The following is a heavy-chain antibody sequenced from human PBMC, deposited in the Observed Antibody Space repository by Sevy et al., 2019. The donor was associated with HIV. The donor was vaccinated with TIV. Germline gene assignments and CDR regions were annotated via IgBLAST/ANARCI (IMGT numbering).Heavy chain of an antibody. V-gene: IGHV1-18*01. D-gene: IGHD3-9*01. CDR2: ISAYNGNT. CDR3: AGDEVLRYFDWLLYSDYYYGMDV. CDR1: GYTFTSYG. J-gene: IGHJ6*02. Sequence: ASVKVSCKASGYTFTSYGISWVRQAPGQGLEWMGWISAYNGNTNYAQKLQGRVTMTTDTSTSTAYMELRSLRSDDTAGYYCAGDEVLRYFDWLLYSDYYYGMDVWGQGTTVTVSS.